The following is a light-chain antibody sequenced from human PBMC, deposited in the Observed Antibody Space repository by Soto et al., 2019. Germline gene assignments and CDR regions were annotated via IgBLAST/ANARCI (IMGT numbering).Light chain of an antibody. CDR3: AAWDDSLNGL. CDR2: SNN. Sequence: QSVLTQPPSASGTPGQRVTISCSGSSSNIGSNTVNWYQQLPGTAPKLLIYSNNQRPSGVPDRFSGSKSGTSASLAISGLQSEDEGDYYCAAWDDSLNGLFGTGTKVTVL. CDR1: SSNIGSNT. J-gene: IGLJ1*01. V-gene: IGLV1-44*01.